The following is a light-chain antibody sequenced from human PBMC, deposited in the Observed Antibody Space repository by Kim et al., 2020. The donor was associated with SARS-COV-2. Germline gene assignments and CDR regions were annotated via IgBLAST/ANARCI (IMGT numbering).Light chain of an antibody. J-gene: IGKJ3*01. CDR1: ESVTGSH. CDR3: QQYGVSVT. Sequence: LPPENGATPSWAAKESVTGSHLAWYQQQPGQPTRLLIYGASSRASGIHDRFGGSGSGTDFTLSIRRLEPEDFAVYYCQQYGVSVTFGPGTKVDIK. V-gene: IGKV3-20*01. CDR2: GAS.